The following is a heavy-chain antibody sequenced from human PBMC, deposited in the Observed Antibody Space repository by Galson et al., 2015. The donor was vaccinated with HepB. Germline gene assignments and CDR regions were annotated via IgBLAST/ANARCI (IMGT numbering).Heavy chain of an antibody. Sequence: QSGAEVTKPGESLKISCQGSGYSFTNYWIGWVRQMPGKGLEWMGIIYPGDSYSRYSPSFQGQVTISADKSISTAYLQWSSLKASDTAIYYCARRGSSDWFVDHWGQGTLVTVSS. J-gene: IGHJ5*02. CDR2: IYPGDSYS. CDR3: ARRGSSDWFVDH. D-gene: IGHD6-19*01. V-gene: IGHV5-51*01. CDR1: GYSFTNYW.